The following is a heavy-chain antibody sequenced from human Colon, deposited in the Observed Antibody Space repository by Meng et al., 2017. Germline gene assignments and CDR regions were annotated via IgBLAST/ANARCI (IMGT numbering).Heavy chain of an antibody. V-gene: IGHV7-4-1*02. CDR3: AREGSDSWIDY. CDR1: GYLFSYYA. J-gene: IGHJ4*02. CDR2: SNNKTGNP. Sequence: QVQLVQSGSELKKPGASVQVTCKTSGYLFSYYAMNWVRQAPGRGLEWMGWSNNKTGNPTYAQAFTGRFVFSLDTSVSTAYLQINDLKADDTAVYYCAREGSDSWIDYWGQGTLVTVSS. D-gene: IGHD6-13*01.